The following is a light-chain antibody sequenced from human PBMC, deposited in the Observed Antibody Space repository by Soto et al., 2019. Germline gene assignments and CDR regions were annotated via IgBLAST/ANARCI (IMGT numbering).Light chain of an antibody. CDR3: HQTYDILWT. CDR1: QTVTRY. Sequence: DIPLTQFPSFLSASVGDRVTITCRASQTVTRYLHWFQQKPGKAPKLVIFGATNLQTGVSSRFTGSGSGTDCTIPISGLQPEDFATYYCHQTYDILWTFGQGTKV. CDR2: GAT. V-gene: IGKV1-39*01. J-gene: IGKJ1*01.